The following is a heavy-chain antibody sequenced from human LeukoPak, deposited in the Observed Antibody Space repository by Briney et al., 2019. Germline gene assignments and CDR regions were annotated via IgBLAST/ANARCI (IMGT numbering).Heavy chain of an antibody. D-gene: IGHD3-16*01. CDR1: GFTFSSYS. V-gene: IGHV3-48*01. J-gene: IGHJ4*02. CDR2: ISSSSSTI. Sequence: GGSLRLSCAASGFTFSSYSMNWVRQAPGKGLEWVSYISSSSSTIYYADSVKGRFTISRDNAKNSLYLQMNSLRAEDTAVYYCARDWVRGYFDYWGQGTLVTVSS. CDR3: ARDWVRGYFDY.